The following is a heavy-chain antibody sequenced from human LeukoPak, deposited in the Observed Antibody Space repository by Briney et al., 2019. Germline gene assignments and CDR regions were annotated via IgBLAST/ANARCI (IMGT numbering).Heavy chain of an antibody. V-gene: IGHV3-7*01. Sequence: PGGSLRLSCVTSGFTFSHYGFHWVRQAPGKGLEWVANIKPDGSDKYYVDSVKGRFTISRDNAKNSLYLQMNSLRAEDTGVYYCAREGVVGATANHYDYWGQGSLVTVSS. D-gene: IGHD1-26*01. J-gene: IGHJ4*02. CDR2: IKPDGSDK. CDR1: GFTFSHYG. CDR3: AREGVVGATANHYDY.